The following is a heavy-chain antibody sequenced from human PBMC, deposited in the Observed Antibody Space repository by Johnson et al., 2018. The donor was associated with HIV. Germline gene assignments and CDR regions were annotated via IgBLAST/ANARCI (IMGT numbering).Heavy chain of an antibody. V-gene: IGHV3-30*04. J-gene: IGHJ3*02. D-gene: IGHD2-15*01. CDR3: ARAGIVFDI. Sequence: QVQLVESGGGVVQPGRSLRLSCAASGFTFSRHTLHWVRQAPGKGLEWVAVISFDGRSKYYADSVKGRFTISRDNSKNTLYVQLNSLTAEDTAVYYCARAGIVFDIWGQGTMVTVSS. CDR2: ISFDGRSK. CDR1: GFTFSRHT.